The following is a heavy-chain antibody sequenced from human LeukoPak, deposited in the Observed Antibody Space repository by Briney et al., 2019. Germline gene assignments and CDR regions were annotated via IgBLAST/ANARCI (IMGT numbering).Heavy chain of an antibody. CDR3: ARLSLGIAARPGGY. J-gene: IGHJ4*02. D-gene: IGHD6-6*01. Sequence: PSETLSLTCAVYGGSFSGYYWSWIRQPPGKGLEWIGEINHSGSTNYNPSLKSRVTISVDTSKNQFSLKLCSVTAADTAVYYCARLSLGIAARPGGYWGQGTLVTVSS. V-gene: IGHV4-34*01. CDR2: INHSGST. CDR1: GGSFSGYY.